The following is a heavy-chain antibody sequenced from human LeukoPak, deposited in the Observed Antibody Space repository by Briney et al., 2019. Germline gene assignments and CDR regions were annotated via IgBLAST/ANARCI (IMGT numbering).Heavy chain of an antibody. CDR2: VYYNGST. CDR3: ARGRRVYDYLWGSYRPNWFDP. D-gene: IGHD3-16*02. J-gene: IGHJ5*02. Sequence: SETLSLTCAVSGDSFNSSSYYWGWNRQPQGLGLEWNGTVYYNGSTCYNPSLKTPVTISLDTSKNQFSLRLSSVTAADTAVYYCARGRRVYDYLWGSYRPNWFDPWGQGSLVAVSS. V-gene: IGHV4-39*07. CDR1: GDSFNSSSYY.